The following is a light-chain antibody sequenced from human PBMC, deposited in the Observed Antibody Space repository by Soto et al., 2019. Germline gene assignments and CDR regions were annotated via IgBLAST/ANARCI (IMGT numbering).Light chain of an antibody. CDR3: QQRSSWPLT. Sequence: EIVLTQSPSTLSLSRVERATLSCRASQSLSKSLVWYQQKPGQAPRLLIDGASNRATGIPARFSGSGSGTDFTLTISSLEPEDFAVYFCQQRSSWPLTFGGGTKVDIK. CDR2: GAS. V-gene: IGKV3-11*01. CDR1: QSLSKS. J-gene: IGKJ4*02.